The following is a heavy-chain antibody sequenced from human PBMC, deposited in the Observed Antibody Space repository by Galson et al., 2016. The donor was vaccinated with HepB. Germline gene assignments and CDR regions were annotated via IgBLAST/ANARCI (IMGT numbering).Heavy chain of an antibody. CDR1: GGSVTTFY. J-gene: IGHJ5*02. CDR3: VRDQGLRGWFDP. Sequence: SETLSLTCTVSGGSVTTFYWSWVRQPPGKGLEWIGCLYNSGTTTCNPSLKSRVTISVDTSKNQFSLMLTSVTTADTAVYYCVRDQGLRGWFDPWARESWSPSPQ. D-gene: IGHD3-10*01. CDR2: LYNSGTT. V-gene: IGHV4-59*02.